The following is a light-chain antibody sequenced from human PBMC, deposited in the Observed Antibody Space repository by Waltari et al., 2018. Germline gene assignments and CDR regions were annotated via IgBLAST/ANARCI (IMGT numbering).Light chain of an antibody. CDR2: KVS. J-gene: IGKJ1*01. CDR1: QSLVHSDGNTY. CDR3: MQGTRWWT. V-gene: IGKV2-30*02. Sequence: DVVMTQSPLSLPVTLGQPASISCRSSQSLVHSDGNTYLNWFHQRPGQAPRRLIYKVSNRDSGVPDRISGSGSGTDFTLKISRVEAEDVGFYYCMQGTRWWTVGQGTKVGNQT.